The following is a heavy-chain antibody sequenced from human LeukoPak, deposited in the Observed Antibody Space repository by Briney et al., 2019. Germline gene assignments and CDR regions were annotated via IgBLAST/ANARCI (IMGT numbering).Heavy chain of an antibody. CDR3: ARDLATSGYVFDY. CDR1: GFTFSSYA. CDR2: IGGGVDNT. V-gene: IGHV3-23*01. D-gene: IGHD3-22*01. J-gene: IGHJ4*02. Sequence: GGSLRLSCAASGFTFSSYAMAWVRQAPGKGPEWVSGIGGGVDNTYYADSVKGRFTIPRDNSKNTLYLQMNSLRAEDTAVYFCARDLATSGYVFDYWGQGILVTVSS.